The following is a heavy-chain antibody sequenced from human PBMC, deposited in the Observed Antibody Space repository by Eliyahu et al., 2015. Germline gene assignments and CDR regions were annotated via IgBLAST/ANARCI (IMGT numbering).Heavy chain of an antibody. CDR1: GGTFTTHA. CDR2: IIPVFGVP. D-gene: IGHD5-18*01. CDR3: ARESPAMAAGMXAFDL. Sequence: EVKKPGSSVKVSCKAPGGTFTTHAINWVRQAPGQGLEWMGGIIPVFGVPNYAQKFRARVTITADESTGTVYIDLDSLRFEDTAVYYCARESPAMAAGMXAFDLWGRGTLVTVSS. J-gene: IGHJ3*01. V-gene: IGHV1-69*01.